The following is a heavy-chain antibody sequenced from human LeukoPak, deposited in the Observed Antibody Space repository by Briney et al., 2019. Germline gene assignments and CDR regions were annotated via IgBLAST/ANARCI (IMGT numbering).Heavy chain of an antibody. J-gene: IGHJ4*02. CDR1: GITLSNYG. CDR2: ISGSGGGT. V-gene: IGHV3-23*01. Sequence: GGSLRLSCAVSGITLSNYGMSWVRQAPGKGLEWVAGISGSGGGTNYADSVRGRFAISRDNPKNTLYLQMNGLRAEDTAVYFCAKRGVVIRVILVGFHKEAYYFDSWGQGALVTVSS. D-gene: IGHD3-22*01. CDR3: AKRGVVIRVILVGFHKEAYYFDS.